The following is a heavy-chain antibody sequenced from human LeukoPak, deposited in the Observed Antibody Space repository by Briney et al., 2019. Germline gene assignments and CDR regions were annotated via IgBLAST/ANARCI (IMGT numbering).Heavy chain of an antibody. CDR3: AKDLSWFGGSLATFGY. Sequence: SETLSLTCTVSGYSMSSGYYWGWIRQPPERGLEWIGSMYHTGSTYYNPSLKSRVTISVDTSKNQFYLKLSSVTAADTAVYYCAKDLSWFGGSLATFGYWGQGTLATVSS. V-gene: IGHV4-38-2*02. J-gene: IGHJ4*02. CDR1: GYSMSSGYY. D-gene: IGHD3-10*01. CDR2: MYHTGST.